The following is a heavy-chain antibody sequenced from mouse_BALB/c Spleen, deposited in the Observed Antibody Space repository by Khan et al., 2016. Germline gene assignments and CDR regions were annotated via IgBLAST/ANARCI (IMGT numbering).Heavy chain of an antibody. J-gene: IGHJ3*01. D-gene: IGHD2-12*01. CDR3: ARRGDSYYFAC. V-gene: IGHV1-62-2*01. CDR2: FYPGSGSI. CDR1: GYSFNDYI. Sequence: QVQLQQSGAELVKPGASVKLSCKASGYSFNDYIIYWIKQRSGQGLEWIGWFYPGSGSIKYNEKFKDKATLTADKSSSTVYMEFSRLTSEDSAVYFCARRGDSYYFACWGQGTLVTVSA.